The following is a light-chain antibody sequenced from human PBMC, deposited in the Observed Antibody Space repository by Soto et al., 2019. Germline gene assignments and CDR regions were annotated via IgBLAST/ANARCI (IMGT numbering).Light chain of an antibody. CDR3: FSYTANDNWV. J-gene: IGLJ3*02. V-gene: IGLV2-11*01. Sequence: QSVLTQPHSVSGSPGQSVTTSCTGTNSDVGRYNSVSWYQQLPGKAPQLIISAVRQRPSGVPDRSSGSKSGNTASLTISGLQTDDEADYFCFSYTANDNWVFGGGTKVTVL. CDR1: NSDVGRYNS. CDR2: AVR.